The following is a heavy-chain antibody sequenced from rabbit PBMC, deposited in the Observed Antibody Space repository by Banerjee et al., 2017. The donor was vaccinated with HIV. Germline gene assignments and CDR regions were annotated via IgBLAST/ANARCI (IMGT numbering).Heavy chain of an antibody. D-gene: IGHD8-1*01. CDR3: ARNAGSIYSYFNL. CDR1: GFSFSSSYY. Sequence: QSLEDSGGGLVQPEGSLTLTCKVSGFSFSSSYYMCWVRQAPGKGLEWIACIYTGTGTTYYANWAKGRFAISKTSSTTVTLQMTSLTAADTATYFCARNAGSIYSYFNLWGPGTLVTVS. J-gene: IGHJ4*01. CDR2: IYTGTGTT. V-gene: IGHV1S40*01.